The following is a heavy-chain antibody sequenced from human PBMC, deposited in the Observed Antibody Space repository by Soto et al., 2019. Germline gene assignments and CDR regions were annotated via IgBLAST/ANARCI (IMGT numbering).Heavy chain of an antibody. V-gene: IGHV1-24*01. J-gene: IGHJ6*02. Sequence: ASVKVSCKVSGYTLTELSMHWVRQAPGKGLEWMGGFDPGDGETIYAQKFQGRVTMTEDTSTDTAYMELSSLRSEDTAVYYCATDGTGIAVAGPSYYYYGMDVWGQGTTVTVSS. CDR1: GYTLTELS. CDR3: ATDGTGIAVAGPSYYYYGMDV. CDR2: FDPGDGET. D-gene: IGHD6-19*01.